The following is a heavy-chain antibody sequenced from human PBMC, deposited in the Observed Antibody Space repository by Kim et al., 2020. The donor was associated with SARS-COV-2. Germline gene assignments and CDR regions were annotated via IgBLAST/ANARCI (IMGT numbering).Heavy chain of an antibody. CDR3: ARGGGMVDY. J-gene: IGHJ4*02. CDR2: GST. V-gene: IGHV1-46*01. Sequence: GSTTNAQKFQGRVTMTADTSTSTLYMELSSPRSEDTAVYYCARGGGMVDYWGQGTLVTVSS. D-gene: IGHD3-16*01.